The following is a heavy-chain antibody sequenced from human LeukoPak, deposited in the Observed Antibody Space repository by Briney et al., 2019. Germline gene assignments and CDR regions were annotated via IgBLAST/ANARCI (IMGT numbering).Heavy chain of an antibody. D-gene: IGHD5-24*01. V-gene: IGHV3-53*01. J-gene: IGHJ4*02. CDR1: GFTVSSNY. Sequence: GSLRLSCAASGFTVSSNYMSWVRQAPGKGLEWVSVIYSGASTYYADSVKGRFTISRDNSKNTLYLQMNSLRAEDTAVYYCARDIDGYLDYWGQGTLVTVSS. CDR2: IYSGAST. CDR3: ARDIDGYLDY.